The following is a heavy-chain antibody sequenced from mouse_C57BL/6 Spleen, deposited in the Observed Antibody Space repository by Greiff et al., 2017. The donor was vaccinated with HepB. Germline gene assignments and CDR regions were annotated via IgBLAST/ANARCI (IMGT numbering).Heavy chain of an antibody. V-gene: IGHV1-76*01. J-gene: IGHJ2*01. CDR3: ARKGYYGSSPYFDY. CDR2: IYPGSGNT. D-gene: IGHD1-1*01. Sequence: QVQLQQSGAELVRPGASVKLSCKASGYTFTDYYINWVKQRPGQGLEWIARIYPGSGNTYYNEKFKGKATLTAEKSSSTAYMQLSSLTSEDSAVYFCARKGYYGSSPYFDYWGQGTTLTVSS. CDR1: GYTFTDYY.